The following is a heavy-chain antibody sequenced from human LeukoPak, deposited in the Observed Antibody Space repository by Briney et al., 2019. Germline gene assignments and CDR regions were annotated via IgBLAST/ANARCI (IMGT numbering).Heavy chain of an antibody. J-gene: IGHJ4*02. D-gene: IGHD3-10*01. V-gene: IGHV4-34*01. CDR2: INHSGST. CDR3: ARGRFGELIFDY. CDR1: GGSFSGYY. Sequence: SETLSLTCAVYGGSFSGYYWSWIRQPPGKGLEWIGEINHSGSTNYDPSLKSRVTISVDTSKNQFSLKLSSVTAADTALYYCARGRFGELIFDYWGQGALVTVSS.